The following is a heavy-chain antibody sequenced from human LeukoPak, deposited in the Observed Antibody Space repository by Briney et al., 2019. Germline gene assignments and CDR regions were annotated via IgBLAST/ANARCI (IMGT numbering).Heavy chain of an antibody. Sequence: GGSLRLSCAASGFTFSSYAMHWVRQAPGKGLEWVAVISYDGSNKYYADSVKGRFTISRDNSKNTLYLQINSLRAEDTAVYYCARGYGSDWYVLYWGQGTLVTVSS. CDR1: GFTFSSYA. CDR2: ISYDGSNK. D-gene: IGHD6-19*01. CDR3: ARGYGSDWYVLY. V-gene: IGHV3-30-3*01. J-gene: IGHJ4*02.